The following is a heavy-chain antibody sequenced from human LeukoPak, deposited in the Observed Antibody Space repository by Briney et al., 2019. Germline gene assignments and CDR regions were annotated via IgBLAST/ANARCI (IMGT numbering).Heavy chain of an antibody. CDR1: GYTFSGYY. V-gene: IGHV1-2*02. Sequence: ASVKVSCKSSGYTFSGYYMHWVRQAPGQGLEWMGLMNPNSGATNYEQKFQGRVSLTRDMSISTAYLELTSVTSDDTAVYYCARDGSGSGWYFDCWGQGTLVTVSS. D-gene: IGHD6-19*01. J-gene: IGHJ4*02. CDR2: MNPNSGAT. CDR3: ARDGSGSGWYFDC.